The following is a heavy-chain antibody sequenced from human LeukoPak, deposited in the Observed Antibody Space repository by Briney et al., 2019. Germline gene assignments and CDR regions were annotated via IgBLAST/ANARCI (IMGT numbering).Heavy chain of an antibody. Sequence: GGSLRLSCAASGFTFSSYAMHWVRQAPGKGLEWVSAISGSGGSTYYADSVKGRFTISRDNSKNTLYLQMNSLRAEDTAVYYCAKSVIGRVAKGGLSFDPWGQGTLVTVSS. J-gene: IGHJ5*02. V-gene: IGHV3-23*01. CDR1: GFTFSSYA. CDR3: AKSVIGRVAKGGLSFDP. D-gene: IGHD2-21*01. CDR2: ISGSGGST.